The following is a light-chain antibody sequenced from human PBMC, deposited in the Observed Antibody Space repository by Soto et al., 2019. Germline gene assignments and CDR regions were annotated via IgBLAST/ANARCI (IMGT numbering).Light chain of an antibody. V-gene: IGKV3-20*01. CDR2: GAS. CDR3: QQYGSLPRT. J-gene: IGKJ1*01. Sequence: EIVLTQSPGTLSLSPGERATLSCRASQSVSSSYLAWYQQKPGQAPRLLIYGASSRATGIPDRFSGSGSGTDVTLTISRLEPEDFAVYYCQQYGSLPRTFGQGTKVESK. CDR1: QSVSSSY.